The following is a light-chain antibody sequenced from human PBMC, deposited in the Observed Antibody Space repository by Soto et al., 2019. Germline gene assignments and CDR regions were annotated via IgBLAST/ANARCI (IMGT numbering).Light chain of an antibody. Sequence: EIVLTQSPGTLSLSPGQRATLSCRASQSVTSNYLAWYQQKPGRAPRLLIYDVSKRATGIPARFSGSGSGTDFTLTISRLEPEDFAVYYCHQYGSSAWTFGQGTKVDIK. CDR2: DVS. CDR1: QSVTSNY. V-gene: IGKV3-20*01. J-gene: IGKJ1*01. CDR3: HQYGSSAWT.